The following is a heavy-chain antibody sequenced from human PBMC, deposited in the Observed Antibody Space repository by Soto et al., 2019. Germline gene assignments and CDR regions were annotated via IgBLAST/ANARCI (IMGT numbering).Heavy chain of an antibody. Sequence: ASVKVSCKAAGYTFTGYYMHWVRQAPGQGLEWMGWINPNSGGTNYAQKFQGWVTMTRDTSISTAYMELSRLRSDDTAVYYCARDLLGAGTPPAYGMDVWGQGTTVIVYS. J-gene: IGHJ6*02. V-gene: IGHV1-2*04. D-gene: IGHD1-1*01. CDR1: GYTFTGYY. CDR3: ARDLLGAGTPPAYGMDV. CDR2: INPNSGGT.